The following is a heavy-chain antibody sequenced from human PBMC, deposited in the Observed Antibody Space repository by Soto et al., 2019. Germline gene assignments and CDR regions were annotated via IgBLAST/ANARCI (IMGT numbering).Heavy chain of an antibody. J-gene: IGHJ3*02. CDR2: IYYSGST. Sequence: PSDTLSLTCTVFGGSISSSSYYWGWIRQPPGKGLEWIGSIYYSGSTYYNPSLKSRVTISVDTSKNQFSLKLSSVTAADTAVYYCASKTSVYAFDIWGQGTMVTVSS. CDR1: GGSISSSSYY. D-gene: IGHD4-4*01. V-gene: IGHV4-39*01. CDR3: ASKTSVYAFDI.